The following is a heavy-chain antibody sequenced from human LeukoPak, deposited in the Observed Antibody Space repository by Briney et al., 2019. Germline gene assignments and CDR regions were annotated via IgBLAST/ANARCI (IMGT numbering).Heavy chain of an antibody. V-gene: IGHV3-11*01. CDR2: ISTSGSPI. Sequence: PGGSLRLSCAASGFTFSDYFMTWIRQAPGKGLEWVSYISTSGSPIYYADSVKGRFTISRDKAKNSLYLQMNSLRAEDTAVYYCARLHYDILTGKGYYFDYWGQGTLVTVSS. J-gene: IGHJ4*02. CDR3: ARLHYDILTGKGYYFDY. CDR1: GFTFSDYF. D-gene: IGHD3-9*01.